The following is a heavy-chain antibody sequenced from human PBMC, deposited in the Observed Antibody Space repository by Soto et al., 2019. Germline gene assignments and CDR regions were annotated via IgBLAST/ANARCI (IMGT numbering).Heavy chain of an antibody. CDR1: GFTFSSYS. J-gene: IGHJ3*02. CDR3: ARLMGGGNYGLRAFDI. CDR2: ITSSSSYI. D-gene: IGHD1-7*01. V-gene: IGHV3-21*01. Sequence: GGSLRLSCAASGFTFSSYSMNWVRQAPGKGLEWVSSITSSSSYIYYADSVKGRFTISRDNAKNSLYLQMNSLRAEDTAVYYCARLMGGGNYGLRAFDIWGQGTMVTVSS.